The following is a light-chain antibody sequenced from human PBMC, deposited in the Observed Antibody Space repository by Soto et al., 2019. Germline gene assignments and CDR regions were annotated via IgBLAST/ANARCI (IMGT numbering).Light chain of an antibody. CDR2: GAS. CDR3: QQYNSYST. Sequence: EIVMTQSPATLSVSPGERATLSCSASQSINSNLAWYQQKPGQAPRLLIYGASTRATGIPVRFSGSGSGTEFTLTISSLQPDDFATYYCQQYNSYSTFGQGTKVDIK. V-gene: IGKV3-15*01. J-gene: IGKJ1*01. CDR1: QSINSN.